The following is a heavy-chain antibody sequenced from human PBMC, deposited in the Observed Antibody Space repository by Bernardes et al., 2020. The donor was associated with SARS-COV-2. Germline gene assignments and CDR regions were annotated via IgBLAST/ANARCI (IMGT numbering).Heavy chain of an antibody. V-gene: IGHV3-33*01. CDR2: IWYDGSNK. Sequence: GGSLRLSCAASGFTFSSYGMHWVRQAPGKGLEWVAVIWYDGSNKYYADSVKGRFTISRDNSKNTLYLQMNSLRAEDTAVYYCAREAYSGYDGDWGGDYYFDYWGQGTLVTVSS. CDR3: AREAYSGYDGDWGGDYYFDY. D-gene: IGHD5-12*01. CDR1: GFTFSSYG. J-gene: IGHJ4*02.